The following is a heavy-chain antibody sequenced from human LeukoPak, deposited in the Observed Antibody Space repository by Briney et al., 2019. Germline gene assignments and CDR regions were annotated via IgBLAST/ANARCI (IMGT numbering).Heavy chain of an antibody. Sequence: GGSLRLSCAASGFTFSNYGMHWVRQAPGKALEWVAFIRKDRSDKYYADSVKGRFTISRDNSMNTLYLQMNSLRTEDTAVYYCFGGDYWGQGTLVTVSS. CDR3: FGGDY. D-gene: IGHD3-10*01. CDR2: IRKDRSDK. V-gene: IGHV3-30*02. J-gene: IGHJ4*02. CDR1: GFTFSNYG.